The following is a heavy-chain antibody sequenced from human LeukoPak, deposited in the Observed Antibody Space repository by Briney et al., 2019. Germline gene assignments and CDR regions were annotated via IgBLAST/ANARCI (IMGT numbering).Heavy chain of an antibody. CDR1: GFTFSSYS. Sequence: GGSLRPSCAASGFTFSSYSMNWVRQAPGKGLEWVSYISSSSSTIYYADSVKGRFTISRDSAKNSLYLQMNSLRAEDTAVYYCARVAAAGPVGYFQHWGQGTLVTVSS. V-gene: IGHV3-48*01. CDR2: ISSSSSTI. D-gene: IGHD6-13*01. CDR3: ARVAAAGPVGYFQH. J-gene: IGHJ1*01.